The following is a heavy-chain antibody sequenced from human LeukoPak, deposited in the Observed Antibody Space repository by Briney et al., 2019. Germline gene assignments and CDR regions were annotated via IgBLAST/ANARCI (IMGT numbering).Heavy chain of an antibody. CDR3: ARAESYDSSASFDY. V-gene: IGHV3-33*01. J-gene: IGHJ4*02. CDR1: GFTFSSYG. D-gene: IGHD3-22*01. Sequence: GGSLRLSCEASGFTFSSYGMHWVRQAPGKGLERVAGIWNDGNDKYYADSVKGRFIISRDNSKNTLYLQMNSLRAEDTAVYYCARAESYDSSASFDYWGQGTLVTVSS. CDR2: IWNDGNDK.